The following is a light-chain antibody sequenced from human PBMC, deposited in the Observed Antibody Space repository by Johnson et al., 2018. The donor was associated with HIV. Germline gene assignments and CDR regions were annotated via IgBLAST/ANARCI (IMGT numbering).Light chain of an antibody. J-gene: IGLJ1*01. CDR3: ETWDNSLNVGHV. CDR2: ENN. Sequence: QSVLTQPPSVSAAPGQKVTISCSGSSSNIGNNYVSWYQQLPGTAPKLLIYENNKRPSGIPDRFSGSKSGTSATLGITGLQTGDEADYYCETWDNSLNVGHVFGTGIKVIVL. CDR1: SSNIGNNY. V-gene: IGLV1-51*02.